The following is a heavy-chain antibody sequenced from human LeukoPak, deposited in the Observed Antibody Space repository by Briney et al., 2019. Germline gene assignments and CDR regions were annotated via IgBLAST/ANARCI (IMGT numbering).Heavy chain of an antibody. V-gene: IGHV3-66*01. CDR2: IYAGGST. CDR3: ARGFSSGWNFDY. D-gene: IGHD6-19*01. J-gene: IGHJ4*02. CDR1: GFTVSSNY. Sequence: SVGSLRLSCAASGFTVSSNYMTGVRQAPGKGVEWVALIYAGGSTNYADSVKGRFNISRDNSKKTLYLQMNSLRAEDTAVYYCARGFSSGWNFDYWGQGTLVTVSS.